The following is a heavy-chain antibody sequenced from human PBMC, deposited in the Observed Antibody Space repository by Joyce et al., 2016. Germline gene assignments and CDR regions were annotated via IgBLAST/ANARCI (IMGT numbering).Heavy chain of an antibody. J-gene: IGHJ6*03. V-gene: IGHV5-51*01. D-gene: IGHD3-16*01. CDR3: ARLTGILGIMGFYIDV. CDR2: MYPGDADT. CDR1: GYIFTTYW. Sequence: EVQLVQSGAEVKKPGESLKISCEASGYIFTTYWIGWVRQMPGKGLEWMGIMYPGDADTRYSPSFQGQVSISAEKSVSTTYLQWNSLKASDSASYYCARLTGILGIMGFYIDVWGKGTPVTVSS.